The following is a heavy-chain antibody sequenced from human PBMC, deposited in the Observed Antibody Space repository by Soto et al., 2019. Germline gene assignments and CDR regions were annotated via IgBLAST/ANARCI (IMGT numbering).Heavy chain of an antibody. V-gene: IGHV1-69*06. CDR1: GGTFSSYA. J-gene: IGHJ4*02. CDR2: IIPIFGTA. Sequence: QVQLVQSGAEVKKPGSSVKVSCKASGGTFSSYAISWVRQDPGQGLEWMGGIIPIFGTANYAQKFQGRVTITADKSTSTAYMELGSLRSEDTAVYYCARVEYYDILTGYQSRWGQGTLVTVSS. D-gene: IGHD3-9*01. CDR3: ARVEYYDILTGYQSR.